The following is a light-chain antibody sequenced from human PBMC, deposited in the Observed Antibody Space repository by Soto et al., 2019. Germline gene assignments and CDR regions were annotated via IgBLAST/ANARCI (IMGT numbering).Light chain of an antibody. J-gene: IGKJ4*01. CDR3: QQCGTSPLT. Sequence: EIVLTQSPXTLSLSPGXRATXSCXASQSVTXSYLAWYQQKPGQAPRLLIYGASSRATGIPDRFSGSGSGTDFTLTISRLEPEDFAVYYCQQCGTSPLTFGGGTKVEIK. V-gene: IGKV3-20*01. CDR2: GAS. CDR1: QSVTXSY.